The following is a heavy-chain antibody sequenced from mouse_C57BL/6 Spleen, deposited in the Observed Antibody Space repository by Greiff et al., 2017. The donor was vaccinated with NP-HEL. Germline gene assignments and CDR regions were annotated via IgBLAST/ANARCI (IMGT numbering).Heavy chain of an antibody. CDR2: INPYNGGT. D-gene: IGHD1-1*01. CDR3: ARRITTVVEDYAMDY. V-gene: IGHV1-19*01. Sequence: EVQLQQSGPVLVKPGASVKMSCKASGYTFTDYYMNWVKQSHGKSLEWIGVINPYNGGTSYNQKFKGKATLTVDKSSSTAYMELNSLTSEDSAVYYCARRITTVVEDYAMDYWGQGTSVTVSS. J-gene: IGHJ4*01. CDR1: GYTFTDYY.